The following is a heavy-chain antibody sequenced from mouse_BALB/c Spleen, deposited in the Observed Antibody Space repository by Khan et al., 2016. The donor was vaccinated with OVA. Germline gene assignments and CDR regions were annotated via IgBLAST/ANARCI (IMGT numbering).Heavy chain of an antibody. D-gene: IGHD2-1*01. CDR3: AKGYFGNYEFVY. J-gene: IGHJ3*01. CDR2: IFPGTGTT. V-gene: IGHV1S132*01. CDR1: GYTFTSYW. Sequence: VQLQESGAELVKPGASVKLSCKTSGYTFTSYWIQWVKRRPGQGLGWIGQIFPGTGTTYYNENFKGKATLTVDTSSSTAYMQLSSLTSEDSAVYFCAKGYFGNYEFVYWGQGTLVTVSP.